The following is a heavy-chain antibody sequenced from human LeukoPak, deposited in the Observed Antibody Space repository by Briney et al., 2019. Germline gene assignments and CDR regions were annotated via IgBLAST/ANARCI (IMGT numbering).Heavy chain of an antibody. CDR1: GFTFTTYW. CDR2: IKYDGSTS. D-gene: IGHD5-18*01. Sequence: GGSLRLSCEASGFTFTTYWIHWVRQGPGKGLVWVSRIKYDGSTSNYADSVKGRFTISRDNAKNTVYLQMNSLRVEDTAVYYCARVGIQLRGFDYRGQGTLVTVSS. CDR3: ARVGIQLRGFDY. J-gene: IGHJ4*02. V-gene: IGHV3-74*01.